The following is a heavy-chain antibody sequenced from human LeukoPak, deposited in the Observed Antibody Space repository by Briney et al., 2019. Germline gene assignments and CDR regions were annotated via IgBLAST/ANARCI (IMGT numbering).Heavy chain of an antibody. J-gene: IGHJ4*02. CDR1: GFTFNSYA. Sequence: PGGSLRLSCAASGFTFNSYAMSWVRQAPGKGLEWVSAVSGSGSSTYYTDSVKGRFTISRDNSKNTLYLQMHSLRAEDTAVYYCAKDRYFDWFSSFDYWGQGTLVTVSS. CDR3: AKDRYFDWFSSFDY. CDR2: VSGSGSST. D-gene: IGHD3-9*01. V-gene: IGHV3-23*01.